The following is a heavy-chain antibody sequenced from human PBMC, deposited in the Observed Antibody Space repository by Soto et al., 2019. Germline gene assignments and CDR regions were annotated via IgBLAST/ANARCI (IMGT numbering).Heavy chain of an antibody. CDR2: INPNSGGT. Sequence: ASVKVSCKASGYTFTGYYMHWVRQAPGQGLEWMGWINPNSGGTNYAQKFQGRVTMTRDTSISTAYMELSRLRSDDTAVYYCAREKGSSWPHYYYYYGMDVWGQGTTVTVS. J-gene: IGHJ6*02. CDR1: GYTFTGYY. V-gene: IGHV1-2*02. CDR3: AREKGSSWPHYYYYYGMDV. D-gene: IGHD6-13*01.